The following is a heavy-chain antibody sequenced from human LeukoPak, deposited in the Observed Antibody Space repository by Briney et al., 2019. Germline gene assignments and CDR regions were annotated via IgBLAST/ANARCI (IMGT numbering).Heavy chain of an antibody. Sequence: GTLSLTCAVSGGSISSRNWWSWVRQAPGKGLEWVANIKQDGSEKYYVDSVKGRFTISRDNAKNSLYLQMNSLRAEDTAVYYCARDSGIAVAGLDYWGQGTLVTVSS. CDR2: IKQDGSEK. D-gene: IGHD6-19*01. J-gene: IGHJ4*02. CDR1: GGSISSRNW. V-gene: IGHV3-7*01. CDR3: ARDSGIAVAGLDY.